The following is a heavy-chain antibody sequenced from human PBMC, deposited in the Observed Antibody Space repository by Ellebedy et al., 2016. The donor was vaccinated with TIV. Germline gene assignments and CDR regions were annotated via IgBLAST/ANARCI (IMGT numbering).Heavy chain of an antibody. J-gene: IGHJ5*02. CDR2: ISGGGHNT. Sequence: GGSLRLXXAASGFIFDNYAMSWVRQAPGKGLEWVSAISGGGHNTYYAHSVKGRFTISRDNAKNSLYLQMNSLRVEDTAVYYCARMNWNSPVDPWGRGTLVTVSS. D-gene: IGHD1-7*01. CDR1: GFIFDNYA. V-gene: IGHV3-23*01. CDR3: ARMNWNSPVDP.